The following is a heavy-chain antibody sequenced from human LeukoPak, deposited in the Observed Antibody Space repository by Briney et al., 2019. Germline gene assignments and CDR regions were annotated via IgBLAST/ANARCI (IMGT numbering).Heavy chain of an antibody. CDR2: VYNSGST. D-gene: IGHD3-10*01. V-gene: IGHV4-61*01. Sequence: SETLSLTCTVSGGSFTSVTYYWGWIRQPPGKELEWIVYVYNSGSTNYNPSLKSRVTISVDTSKNKFSLKVTPVTAADTAVYFCASRAKLYSGSGSPGDAFEIWGQGTMVTVSS. J-gene: IGHJ3*02. CDR3: ASRAKLYSGSGSPGDAFEI. CDR1: GGSFTSVTYY.